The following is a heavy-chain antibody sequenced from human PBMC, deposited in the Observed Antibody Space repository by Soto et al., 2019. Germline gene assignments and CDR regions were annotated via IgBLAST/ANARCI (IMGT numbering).Heavy chain of an antibody. CDR1: GGTFSSYA. V-gene: IGHV1-69*01. D-gene: IGHD3-22*01. J-gene: IGHJ6*02. Sequence: QVQLVQSGAEVKKPGSSVKVSCKASGGTFSSYAISWVRQAPGQGLEWMGGIIPIFGTANYAQKFQGRVTITADESTSTAYMELSSVRSEYTAVYYYARAHYYESSDVYYYYGMDVWGQGTTVTVSS. CDR2: IIPIFGTA. CDR3: ARAHYYESSDVYYYYGMDV.